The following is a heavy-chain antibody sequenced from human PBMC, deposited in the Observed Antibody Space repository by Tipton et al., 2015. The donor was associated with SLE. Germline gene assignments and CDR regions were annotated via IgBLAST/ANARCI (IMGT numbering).Heavy chain of an antibody. CDR3: ANEKVGGSGWSGY. Sequence: SLRLSCAASGFTFSSYSMNWVRQAPGKGLEWVSSISSSSSYIYYADSVKGRFTISRDNAKNSLYLQMNSLRAEDTAVYYCANEKVGGSGWSGYWGQGTLVTVPS. D-gene: IGHD6-19*01. CDR1: GFTFSSYS. J-gene: IGHJ4*02. V-gene: IGHV3-21*01. CDR2: ISSSSSYI.